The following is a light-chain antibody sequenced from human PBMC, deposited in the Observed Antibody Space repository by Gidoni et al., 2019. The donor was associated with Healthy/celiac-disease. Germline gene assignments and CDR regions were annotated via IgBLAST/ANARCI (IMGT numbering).Light chain of an antibody. V-gene: IGKV1-39*01. CDR1: QSISSY. Sequence: DIQMTQSPSSLSASVGDRVTITCRASQSISSYLNWYQQKPGKAPKLLIYAVSNLQSGVPSRFSGSGSGTDFTLTISSLQPEDFATYYCQQSYSTRYTFGQGTKLEIK. CDR2: AVS. CDR3: QQSYSTRYT. J-gene: IGKJ2*01.